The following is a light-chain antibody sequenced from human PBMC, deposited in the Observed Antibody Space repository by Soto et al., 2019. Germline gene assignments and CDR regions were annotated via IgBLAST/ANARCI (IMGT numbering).Light chain of an antibody. Sequence: DIQMTQSPSSLSASLGDRVTITCRASQDINSWLTWYQQKPGKAPKVLIYIASRLQIGVPSRFSGRGSGTDFSLTISNLQPEDFATYFCQQSKSFPLTFGGGTKVDIK. J-gene: IGKJ4*01. CDR2: IAS. V-gene: IGKV1-12*01. CDR1: QDINSW. CDR3: QQSKSFPLT.